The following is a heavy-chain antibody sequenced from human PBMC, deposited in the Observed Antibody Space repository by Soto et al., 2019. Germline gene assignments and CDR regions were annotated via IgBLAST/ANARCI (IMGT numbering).Heavy chain of an antibody. J-gene: IGHJ4*02. D-gene: IGHD4-17*01. Sequence: QVQLQESGPGLVKPSETLSLTCTVSGGSIGSYYWSWIRQPPGKGLEWIGYIYYSGSTNYNPSLKSRVTISVDTSQNQFSLKLSSVTAADTAVYYCARGDGGRVDYWGQGTLVTVSS. CDR2: IYYSGST. CDR1: GGSIGSYY. V-gene: IGHV4-59*01. CDR3: ARGDGGRVDY.